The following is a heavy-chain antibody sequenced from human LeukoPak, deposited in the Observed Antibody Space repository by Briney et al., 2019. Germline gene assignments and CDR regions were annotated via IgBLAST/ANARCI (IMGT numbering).Heavy chain of an antibody. J-gene: IGHJ4*02. V-gene: IGHV3-30*03. D-gene: IGHD3-10*01. CDR3: ARDGGSGMSASAYYFDY. CDR1: GFTFSSYG. CDR2: ISYDGSNK. Sequence: PGRSLRLSCAASGFTFSSYGMHWVRQAPGKGPEWVAVISYDGSNKYYADSVKGRFTISRDNSKNTLYLQMNSLRAEDTAVYYCARDGGSGMSASAYYFDYWGQGTLVTVSS.